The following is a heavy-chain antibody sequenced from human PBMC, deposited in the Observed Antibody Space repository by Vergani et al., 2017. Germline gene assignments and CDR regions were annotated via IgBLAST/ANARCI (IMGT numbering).Heavy chain of an antibody. CDR1: GFTFTSSA. CDR3: AADLRWDYGDYSFDP. CDR2: IVVGSGNT. V-gene: IGHV1-58*02. J-gene: IGHJ5*02. Sequence: QLVQSGAEGKKPGTPVKVPYKASGFTFTSSAMQGVRHARGQRLEWLGWIVVGSGNTNYAQKFQERVTITRDMSTSTAYMELSSLRSEDTDVYYCAADLRWDYGDYSFDPWGQGTLVTVSS. D-gene: IGHD4-17*01.